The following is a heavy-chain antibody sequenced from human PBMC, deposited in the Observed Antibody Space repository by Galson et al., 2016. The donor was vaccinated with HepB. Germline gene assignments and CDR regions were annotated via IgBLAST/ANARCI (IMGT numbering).Heavy chain of an antibody. J-gene: IGHJ4*02. D-gene: IGHD5-12*01. CDR2: INPMNGAT. CDR1: GYSFTTYF. V-gene: IGHV1-2*02. Sequence: SVKVSCKASGYSFTTYFIYWVRQAPGQGLEWMGWINPMNGATRYAQKFEDRVTMSRDTSTATIYMELTSVTSDDTAVFYCVREAHGYSGFWGQGTLVTVSS. CDR3: VREAHGYSGF.